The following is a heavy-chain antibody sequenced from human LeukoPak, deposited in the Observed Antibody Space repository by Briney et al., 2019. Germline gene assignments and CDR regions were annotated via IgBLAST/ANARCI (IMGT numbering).Heavy chain of an antibody. CDR1: GYSFTTYW. CDR2: IYPGDSDT. Sequence: GESLKISCKGSGYSFTTYWIGWVRQMPGKGLEWMGIIYPGDSDTRYSPPFQGQVTISADKSISTAYLQWSSLKASDTAMYYCARHALDDYGDSNWFDPWGQGTLVTVSS. D-gene: IGHD4-17*01. CDR3: ARHALDDYGDSNWFDP. V-gene: IGHV5-51*01. J-gene: IGHJ5*02.